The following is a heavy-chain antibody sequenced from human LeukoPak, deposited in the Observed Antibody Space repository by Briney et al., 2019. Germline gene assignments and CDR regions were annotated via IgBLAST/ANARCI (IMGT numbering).Heavy chain of an antibody. V-gene: IGHV1-69*04. Sequence: SVKVSCKASGGTFSSYAISWVRQAPGQGLEWMGRIIPILGIANYAQKFQGRVTITADESTSTAYMELSSLRSEDTAVYYCARVGQLDRSPDYYFDYWGQGTLVTVSS. CDR3: ARVGQLDRSPDYYFDY. J-gene: IGHJ4*02. D-gene: IGHD6-13*01. CDR2: IIPILGIA. CDR1: GGTFSSYA.